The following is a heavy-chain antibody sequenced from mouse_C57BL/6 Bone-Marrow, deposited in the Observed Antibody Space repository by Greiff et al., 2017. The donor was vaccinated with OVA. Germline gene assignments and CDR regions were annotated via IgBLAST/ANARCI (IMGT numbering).Heavy chain of an antibody. D-gene: IGHD2-5*01. CDR3: ARRGDSNPWFAY. V-gene: IGHV1-76*01. J-gene: IGHJ3*01. CDR1: GYTFTDYY. CDR2: IYPGSGNT. Sequence: QVQLQQSGAELVRPGASVKLSCKASGYTFTDYYINWVKQSPGQGLEWIARIYPGSGNTYYNEKFKGKATLTAEKSSSTAYMQLSSLTSEDSAVYFCARRGDSNPWFAYWGQGTLVTVSA.